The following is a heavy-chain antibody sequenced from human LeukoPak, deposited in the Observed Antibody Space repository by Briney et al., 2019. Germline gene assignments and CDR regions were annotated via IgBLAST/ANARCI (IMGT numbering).Heavy chain of an antibody. J-gene: IGHJ4*02. CDR3: ARPTGSYGLLYYFDY. V-gene: IGHV3-30*03. CDR2: ISYDGSNK. CDR1: GFTFSSYG. Sequence: SGGSLRLSCAASGFTFSSYGMYWVRQAPGKGLEWVAVISYDGSNKYYADSVKGRFTISRDNSKSTLYLQMNSLRAEDTAVYYCARPTGSYGLLYYFDYWGQGTLVTVSS. D-gene: IGHD5-18*01.